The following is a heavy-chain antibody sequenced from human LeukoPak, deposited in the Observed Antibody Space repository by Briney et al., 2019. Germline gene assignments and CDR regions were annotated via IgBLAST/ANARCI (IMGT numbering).Heavy chain of an antibody. J-gene: IGHJ3*02. Sequence: PGGSLRLSCAASGFTFSDYYMSWIRQAPGKGLEWVSYISSSGSTIYYADSVKGRFTISRDNAKNSLSLQMHRLRGEGSAVSYCARDRPPNSYYSPHGALYSWGQETMVT. D-gene: IGHD3-10*01. CDR1: GFTFSDYY. V-gene: IGHV3-11*04. CDR2: ISSSGSTI. CDR3: ARDRPPNSYYSPHGALYS.